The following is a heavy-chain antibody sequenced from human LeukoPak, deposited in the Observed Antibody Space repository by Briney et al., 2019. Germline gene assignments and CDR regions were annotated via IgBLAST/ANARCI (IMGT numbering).Heavy chain of an antibody. V-gene: IGHV3-23*01. CDR3: AKDRRIAATNYFDY. CDR1: GFTFSSYA. CDR2: ISGSGGST. J-gene: IGHJ4*02. Sequence: GGSLRLSCAASGFTFSSYAMSWVRQAPGRGLEWVSAISGSGGSTYYADSVKGRFTISRGNSKNTLYLQMNSLRAEDTAVYYCAKDRRIAATNYFDYWGQGTLVTVSS. D-gene: IGHD6-25*01.